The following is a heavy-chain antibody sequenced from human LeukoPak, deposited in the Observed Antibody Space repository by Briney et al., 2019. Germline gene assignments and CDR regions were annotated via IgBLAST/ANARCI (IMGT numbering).Heavy chain of an antibody. CDR1: GFTFSSYG. V-gene: IGHV3-30*03. CDR2: ISYDGSNK. CDR3: ARDRGGSSWYPGVDY. D-gene: IGHD6-13*01. J-gene: IGHJ4*02. Sequence: GRSLRLSCAASGFTFSSYGMHWVRQAPGKGLEWVAVISYDGSNKYYADSVKGRFTISRDNSKNTLYLQMNSLRAEDTAVYYCARDRGGSSWYPGVDYWGQGTLVTVSS.